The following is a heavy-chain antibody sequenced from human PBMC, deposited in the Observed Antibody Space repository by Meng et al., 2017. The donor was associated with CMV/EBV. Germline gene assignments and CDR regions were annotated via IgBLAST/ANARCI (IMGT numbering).Heavy chain of an antibody. D-gene: IGHD1-1*01. CDR2: INHSGST. V-gene: IGHV4-34*01. Sequence: SETLSLTCAVYGGSFSGYYWSWIRQPPGKGLEWIGEINHSGSTNYNPSLKSRVTISVDTSKNQFSLKLSSVTAADTAVYYCVRLQLERLGYYYYGMDVWGQGTTVTVSS. CDR1: GGSFSGYY. J-gene: IGHJ6*02. CDR3: VRLQLERLGYYYYGMDV.